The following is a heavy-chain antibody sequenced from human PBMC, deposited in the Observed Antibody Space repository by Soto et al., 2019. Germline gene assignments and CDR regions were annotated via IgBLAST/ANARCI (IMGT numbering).Heavy chain of an antibody. J-gene: IGHJ1*01. Sequence: EVQLVESGGGFVQPGGSLRLSCAASGFTFSSYWMHWVRQAPGKGLVWVSTINSDGTTTTYADSGKGRFTISRDNAKNTLYLQMHSLRAEDTAVYNCVRGVGHVWGQGTLVTVSS. CDR3: VRGVGHV. V-gene: IGHV3-74*03. D-gene: IGHD1-26*01. CDR2: INSDGTTT. CDR1: GFTFSSYW.